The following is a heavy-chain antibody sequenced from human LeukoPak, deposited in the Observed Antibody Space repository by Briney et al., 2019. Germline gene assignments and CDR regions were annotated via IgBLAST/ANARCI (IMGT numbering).Heavy chain of an antibody. CDR1: GFTFSSYE. CDR3: ARVGVVLSDY. Sequence: GGSLRLPCAASGFTFSSYEMNWIRQAPGKGLEWVSYISSSGSTIYYADSVKGRFTISRDNAKNSLYLQMNSLRAEDTAVYYCARVGVVLSDYWGQGTLVTVSS. V-gene: IGHV3-48*03. CDR2: ISSSGSTI. D-gene: IGHD3-3*01. J-gene: IGHJ4*02.